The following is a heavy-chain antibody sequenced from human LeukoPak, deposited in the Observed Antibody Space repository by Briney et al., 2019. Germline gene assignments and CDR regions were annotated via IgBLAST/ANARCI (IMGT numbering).Heavy chain of an antibody. CDR3: AKESRSSGWTNWFDP. V-gene: IGHV3-23*01. D-gene: IGHD6-19*01. CDR1: GFTFGSFA. Sequence: GGSLRLSCAASGFTFGSFAMSWVRQAPGKGLEWVSSISGSGNKTYYADSVRGRFTISRDNSKNTLDLQMTSLRAEDTALYYRAKESRSSGWTNWFDPWGHGTPVTVSS. J-gene: IGHJ5*02. CDR2: ISGSGNKT.